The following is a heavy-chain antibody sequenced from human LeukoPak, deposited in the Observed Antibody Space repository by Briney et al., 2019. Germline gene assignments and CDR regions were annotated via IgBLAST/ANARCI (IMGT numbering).Heavy chain of an antibody. CDR3: AKSVSWQQLTD. J-gene: IGHJ4*02. Sequence: SGGSLRLSCAASGFTFDDYAMHWVRQAPGKGLEWVSGISWNSGSIGYADSVKGRFTISRDNAKNSLYLQMNSLRAEDTAVYYCAKSVSWQQLTDWGQGTLVSVSS. CDR2: ISWNSGSI. D-gene: IGHD6-13*01. V-gene: IGHV3-9*01. CDR1: GFTFDDYA.